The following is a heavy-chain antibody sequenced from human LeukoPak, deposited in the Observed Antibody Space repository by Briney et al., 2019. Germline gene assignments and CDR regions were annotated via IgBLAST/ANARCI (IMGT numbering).Heavy chain of an antibody. V-gene: IGHV1-69*04. J-gene: IGHJ4*02. CDR2: IIPILGIA. Sequence: GASVKVSCKASGGTFSSYAISWVRQAPGQGLEWMGRIIPILGIANYAQKFQGRVTITAHKSTSTAYMELSSLRSEDTAVYYCARDPSSWKPNPYYFDYWGQGTLVTVSS. D-gene: IGHD1-1*01. CDR3: ARDPSSWKPNPYYFDY. CDR1: GGTFSSYA.